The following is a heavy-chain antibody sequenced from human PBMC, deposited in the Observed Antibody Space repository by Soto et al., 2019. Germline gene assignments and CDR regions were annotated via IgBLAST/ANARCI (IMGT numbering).Heavy chain of an antibody. D-gene: IGHD5-18*01. J-gene: IGHJ4*02. V-gene: IGHV4-31*03. CDR3: ARDKSGYCHYYFDY. CDR2: IYYSGST. Sequence: QVQLQESGPGLVKPSQTLSLTCTVSGGSISSGGYYWSWIRQHPGKGLEWIGYIYYSGSTYYNPSLKSRVTISVDTSKNQFSLKLSSVTAADTAVYYCARDKSGYCHYYFDYWGQGTLVTVSS. CDR1: GGSISSGGYY.